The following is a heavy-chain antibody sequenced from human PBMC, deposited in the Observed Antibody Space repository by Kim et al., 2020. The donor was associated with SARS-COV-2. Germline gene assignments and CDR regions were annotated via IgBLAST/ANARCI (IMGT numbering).Heavy chain of an antibody. CDR3: AALDTVQVPGGI. J-gene: IGHJ4*02. V-gene: IGHV3-7*01. Sequence: YVDSLNGRLTMSRDNAKNSLYLQRSSLRTEDTAIYYCAALDTVQVPGGIWGQGTLVTVSS. D-gene: IGHD3-10*01.